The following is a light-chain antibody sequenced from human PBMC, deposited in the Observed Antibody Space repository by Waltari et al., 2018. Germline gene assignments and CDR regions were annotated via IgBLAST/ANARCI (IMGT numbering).Light chain of an antibody. V-gene: IGKV4-1*01. J-gene: IGKJ4*01. CDR1: QCDSYRSNNKNY. Sequence: DIVMTQSPDSLAVSLGERATINCKSSQCDSYRSNNKNYLAWYQQKPGQPPKLLIYWASTRESGVPDRFSSSGSVTDFTLTISSLQAEDVAVYYCQQYYTTPFTFGGGTKVEIK. CDR2: WAS. CDR3: QQYYTTPFT.